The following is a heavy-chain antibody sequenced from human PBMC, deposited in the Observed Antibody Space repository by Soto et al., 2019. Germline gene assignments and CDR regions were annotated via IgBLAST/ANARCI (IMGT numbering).Heavy chain of an antibody. CDR3: ARHPGGYYREAFDI. CDR2: FYYSGST. Sequence: QVQLQESGPGLVKPSQTLSLTCTVSGGSISSGGYYWSWIRQHPGKGLEWIGYFYYSGSTYYNPSLTRRVTISVDTSKNQFSLKLSSVTAADTAVYYCARHPGGYYREAFDIWGQGTMVTVSS. CDR1: GGSISSGGYY. V-gene: IGHV4-31*03. D-gene: IGHD3-22*01. J-gene: IGHJ3*02.